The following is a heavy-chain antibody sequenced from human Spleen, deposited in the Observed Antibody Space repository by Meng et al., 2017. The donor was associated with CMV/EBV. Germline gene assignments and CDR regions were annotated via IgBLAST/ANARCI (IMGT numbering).Heavy chain of an antibody. CDR2: IRNKTNTYTT. J-gene: IGHJ4*02. Sequence: SGCTCSGSAIHWVRKVSGKGLEWVGRIRNKTNTYTTAYAASVKGRFTISRDDSRNTAYLQMNSLKAEDTGLYYCTRLFGIFGVVNYWGQGTLVTVSS. CDR1: GCTCSGSA. V-gene: IGHV3-73*01. D-gene: IGHD3-3*01. CDR3: TRLFGIFGVVNY.